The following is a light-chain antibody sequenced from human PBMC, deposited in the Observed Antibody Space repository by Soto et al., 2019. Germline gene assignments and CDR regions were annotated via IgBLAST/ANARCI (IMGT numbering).Light chain of an antibody. J-gene: IGKJ3*01. CDR3: QKYNGAPFT. V-gene: IGKV1-27*01. CDR2: AAS. Sequence: DIQMTQSPSPLSASVGDRVTITCRASQDISNFLAWYQQKSGKVPKLLISAASTLQSGVPSRFSGSGYGTAFTLTISSLQPEDVATYYCQKYNGAPFTFGPGTKVDIK. CDR1: QDISNF.